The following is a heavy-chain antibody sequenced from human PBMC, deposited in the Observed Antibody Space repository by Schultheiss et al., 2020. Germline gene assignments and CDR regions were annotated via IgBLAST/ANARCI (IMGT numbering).Heavy chain of an antibody. Sequence: SETLSLTCTVSGGSISSSSYYWGWIRQPPGKGLEWIGEINHSGSTNYNPSLKSRVTISVDTSKNQFSLKLSSVTAADTAVYYCAGGRDGYTSLDHWGQGTLVTVSS. V-gene: IGHV4-39*07. CDR3: AGGRDGYTSLDH. CDR1: GGSISSSSYY. D-gene: IGHD5-24*01. J-gene: IGHJ4*02. CDR2: INHSGST.